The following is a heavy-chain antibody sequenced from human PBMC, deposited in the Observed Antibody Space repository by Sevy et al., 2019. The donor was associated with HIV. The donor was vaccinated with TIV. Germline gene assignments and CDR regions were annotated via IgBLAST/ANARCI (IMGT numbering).Heavy chain of an antibody. Sequence: ASVKVSCKASGYSFINYGITWVRQAPGQGLEWMGWISVYNGDTNYAQKFQGRVTMTTDTPTNTAYMELRSLRSDDTAVYYCARGTTGAFDIWGQGTMVTVSS. V-gene: IGHV1-18*01. CDR1: GYSFINYG. J-gene: IGHJ3*02. CDR3: ARGTTGAFDI. D-gene: IGHD1-1*01. CDR2: ISVYNGDT.